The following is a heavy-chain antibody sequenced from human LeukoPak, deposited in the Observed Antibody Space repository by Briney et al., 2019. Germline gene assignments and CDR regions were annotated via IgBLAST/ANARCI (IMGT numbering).Heavy chain of an antibody. J-gene: IGHJ4*01. CDR1: GASISSSYYY. V-gene: IGHV4-39*01. D-gene: IGHD1-14*01. Sequence: SETLSLTCTVSGASISSSYYYWGWTRQPPGKGLEWIGTIYYSGNTYYNPSLQTRVTISLDTSQNQFSLKLSSVTAADTAVYYVGRHGYIREHNFDRWGQEPWSPSPQ. CDR3: GRHGYIREHNFDR. CDR2: IYYSGNT.